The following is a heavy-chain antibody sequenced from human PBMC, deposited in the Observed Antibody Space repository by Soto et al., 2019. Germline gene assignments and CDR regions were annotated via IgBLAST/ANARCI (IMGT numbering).Heavy chain of an antibody. V-gene: IGHV4-30-2*01. CDR1: GGSINSGDYS. Sequence: PSETLSLTCTVSGGSINSGDYSWTWIRQPPGKGLEWIGYIYHTVTTYYNMSLKSRVTISVDRSKNQFSLKLSSVTAADTAVYYCARRIVVSTGSWFDPWGQGSLVTVSS. D-gene: IGHD2-15*01. CDR2: IYHTVTT. CDR3: ARRIVVSTGSWFDP. J-gene: IGHJ5*02.